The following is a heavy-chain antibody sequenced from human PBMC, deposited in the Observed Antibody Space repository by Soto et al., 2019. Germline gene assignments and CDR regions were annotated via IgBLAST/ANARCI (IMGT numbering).Heavy chain of an antibody. Sequence: PSETLSLTCTVSGGSISSSSYYWGWIRQPPGKGLEWIGSIYYSGSTYYNPSLKSRVTISVDTSKNQFSLKLSSVTAADTAVYYCARVYSGYDLSFDYWGQGTLVTVSS. CDR3: ARVYSGYDLSFDY. D-gene: IGHD5-12*01. CDR1: GGSISSSSYY. CDR2: IYYSGST. J-gene: IGHJ4*02. V-gene: IGHV4-39*01.